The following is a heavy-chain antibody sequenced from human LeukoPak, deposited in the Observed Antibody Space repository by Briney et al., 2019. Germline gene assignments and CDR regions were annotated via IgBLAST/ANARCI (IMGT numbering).Heavy chain of an antibody. V-gene: IGHV3-33*01. CDR2: IWYDGSNK. Sequence: GGSLRLSCAASGFTFSSYGMHWVRQAPGKGLEWVAVIWYDGSNKNHADSVKGRFTISRDNSKNTLYLQMNSLRAEDTAVYYCARVVAPGGNVDSYGMDVWGQGTTVTVSS. CDR1: GFTFSSYG. J-gene: IGHJ6*02. CDR3: ARVVAPGGNVDSYGMDV. D-gene: IGHD1-1*01.